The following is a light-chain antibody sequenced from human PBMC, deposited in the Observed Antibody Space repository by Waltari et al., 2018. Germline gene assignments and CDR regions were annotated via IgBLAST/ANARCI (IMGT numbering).Light chain of an antibody. V-gene: IGLV2-23*01. J-gene: IGLJ2*01. CDR2: EGT. Sequence: QSALTQPASVSGSPGPSTPISCPGSSTDLGSSTLLPWYQHHPDKAPQLLIYEGTERPSGISHRFSGSKSGNTASLTISTLQAEDEADYYCFSYADGRSLVFGGGTKLTVL. CDR1: STDLGSSTL. CDR3: FSYADGRSLV.